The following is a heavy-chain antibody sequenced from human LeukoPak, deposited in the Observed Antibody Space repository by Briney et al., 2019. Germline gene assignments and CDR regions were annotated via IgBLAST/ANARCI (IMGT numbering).Heavy chain of an antibody. CDR1: GGTFSSYA. V-gene: IGHV1-69*05. CDR3: ARERPPGDSSNWFLEGYFDI. CDR2: IIPIFGTA. J-gene: IGHJ4*02. Sequence: GASVKVSCKASGGTFSSYAITWVRQAPGQGLEWMGRIIPIFGTANYAQKFQGRVTITTDESTGTAHMELSTLRSDDTAVYYCARERPPGDSSNWFLEGYFDIWGQGTLVTVSS. D-gene: IGHD6-13*01.